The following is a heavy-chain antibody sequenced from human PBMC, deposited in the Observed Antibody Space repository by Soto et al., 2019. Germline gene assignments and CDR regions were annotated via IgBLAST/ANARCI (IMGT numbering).Heavy chain of an antibody. Sequence: GESLKISCKGSGYSFTSYWIGWVRQMPGKGLEWMGIIYPGDSDTRYSPSFQGQVTISADKSISTAYLQWSSLKASDTAMYYCPRVIIAAAGGYYYMDVWGKGTTVTVSS. CDR1: GYSFTSYW. V-gene: IGHV5-51*01. J-gene: IGHJ6*03. CDR3: PRVIIAAAGGYYYMDV. D-gene: IGHD6-13*01. CDR2: IYPGDSDT.